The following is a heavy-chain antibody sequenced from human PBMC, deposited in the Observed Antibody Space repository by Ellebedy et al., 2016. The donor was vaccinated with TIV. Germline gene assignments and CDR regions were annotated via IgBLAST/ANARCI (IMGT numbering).Heavy chain of an antibody. Sequence: GESLKISXVASGFSVSSTYLSWVRQAPGKGLEWVSAFYRNDLTRYADSVKGRFTVSRDNSKNTLYFQMNSLTAEDTAVYYCARHSLVPASRDGMDVWGQGTTVTVSS. V-gene: IGHV3-53*01. D-gene: IGHD2-2*01. CDR3: ARHSLVPASRDGMDV. CDR2: FYRNDLT. J-gene: IGHJ6*02. CDR1: GFSVSSTY.